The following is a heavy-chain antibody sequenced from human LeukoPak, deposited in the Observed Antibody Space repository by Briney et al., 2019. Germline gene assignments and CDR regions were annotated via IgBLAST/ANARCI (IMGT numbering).Heavy chain of an antibody. CDR3: ARGRGYSYGYFAW. V-gene: IGHV1-69*06. J-gene: IGHJ4*02. D-gene: IGHD5-18*01. CDR2: IIPIFGTA. Sequence: ASVKVSCKASGGTFSSYAISWVRQAPGQGLEWMGGIIPIFGTANYAQKFQGRVTITADKSASTAYMELSSLRSEDTAVYYCARGRGYSYGYFAWWGQGTLVTVSS. CDR1: GGTFSSYA.